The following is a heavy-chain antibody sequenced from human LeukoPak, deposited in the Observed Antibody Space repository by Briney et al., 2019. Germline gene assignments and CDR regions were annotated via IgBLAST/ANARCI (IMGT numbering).Heavy chain of an antibody. CDR2: ISSSSNTI. J-gene: IGHJ5*02. V-gene: IGHV3-48*02. D-gene: IGHD3-10*01. Sequence: PGGSLRLSCAASGFMFSHSSMNWVRQAPGKGLEWVSYISSSSNTIYYADSVRGRFTISRDNAKNSLYLQMNSLRDEDTAVYFCARDRTYYASGHNWFDPWGQGTLVTVSS. CDR3: ARDRTYYASGHNWFDP. CDR1: GFMFSHSS.